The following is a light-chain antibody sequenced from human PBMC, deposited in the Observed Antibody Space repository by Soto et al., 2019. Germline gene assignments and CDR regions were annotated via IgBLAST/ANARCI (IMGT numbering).Light chain of an antibody. CDR2: GAS. V-gene: IGKV3-15*01. CDR3: QQSYRSPPT. CDR1: QSVPRSY. J-gene: IGKJ1*01. Sequence: EIVLTQSPGTLSLSPGERATLSCRASQSVPRSYLAWYQQKPGQAPRLLIYGASTRATGIPARFSGSGSETEFTLTISSLQSEDFATYYCQQSYRSPPTFGQGTKVDIK.